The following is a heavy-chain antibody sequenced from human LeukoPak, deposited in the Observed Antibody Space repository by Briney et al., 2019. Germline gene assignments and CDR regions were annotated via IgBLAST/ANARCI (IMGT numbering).Heavy chain of an antibody. CDR1: SFTLSSYE. V-gene: IGHV3-23*01. CDR2: IEYSGGSA. J-gene: IGHJ4*02. Sequence: GGSLRLSCIVSSFTLSSYEMSWIRQAPGKGLEWVASIEYSGGSAYYADSVKGRFTISRDNTKNSLYLHMNSLRAEDTAVYYCASPSQYDSSGYPFDYWGQGTLVTVSS. D-gene: IGHD3-22*01. CDR3: ASPSQYDSSGYPFDY.